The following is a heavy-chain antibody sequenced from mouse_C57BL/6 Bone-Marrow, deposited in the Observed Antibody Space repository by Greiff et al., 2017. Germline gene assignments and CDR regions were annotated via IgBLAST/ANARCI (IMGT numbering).Heavy chain of an antibody. CDR3: ARVGGSSPRVFDV. J-gene: IGHJ1*03. D-gene: IGHD1-1*01. CDR1: GFTFSSYA. V-gene: IGHV5-4*01. CDR2: ISDGGSYT. Sequence: EVQRVESGGGLVKPGGSLKLSCAASGFTFSSYAMSWVRQTPEKRLEWVATISDGGSYTYYPDNVKGRFTISRDNAKNNLYLQMSHLKSEDTAMYYCARVGGSSPRVFDVWGTGTTVTVSS.